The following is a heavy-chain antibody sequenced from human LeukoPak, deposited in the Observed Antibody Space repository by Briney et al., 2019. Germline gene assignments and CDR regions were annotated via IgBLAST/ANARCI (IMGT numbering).Heavy chain of an antibody. CDR1: GYTFTGYY. V-gene: IGHV1-2*02. J-gene: IGHJ4*02. CDR3: ARESFNDSFDY. D-gene: IGHD1-26*01. Sequence: ASVKVSCKASGYTFTGYYIHWVRQAPGQGLEWMGWINPKSGDTKYAQKFQGRVTMTRDTSISTAYMELNRLRSDDTAVYYCARESFNDSFDYWGQGTLFTVSS. CDR2: INPKSGDT.